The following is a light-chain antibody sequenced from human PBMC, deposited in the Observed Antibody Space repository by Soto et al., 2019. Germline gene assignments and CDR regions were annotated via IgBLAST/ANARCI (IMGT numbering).Light chain of an antibody. V-gene: IGLV1-44*01. Sequence: QSVLTQPPSASGTPGQRVTISCSGSSSNIGSNTVNWFQQLPRTAPKLLIYINNQRPSGVPDRFSGSKSGTSASLAISGLQSGDEADYYCAAWDDSLNGVVFGGGTKLTVL. CDR2: INN. CDR1: SSNIGSNT. CDR3: AAWDDSLNGVV. J-gene: IGLJ2*01.